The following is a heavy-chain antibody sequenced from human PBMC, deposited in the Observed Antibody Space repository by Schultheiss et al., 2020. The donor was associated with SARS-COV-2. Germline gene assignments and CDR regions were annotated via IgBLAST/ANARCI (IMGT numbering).Heavy chain of an antibody. CDR3: ARETLSSSTMEHFGY. Sequence: GGSLRLSCAASGFTFSSYGMHWVRQAPGKGLEWVAVIWYDGSNKYYADSVKGRFTISRDNSKNTLYLQMNSLRAEDTAVYYCARETLSSSTMEHFGYWGQGTLVTVSS. CDR1: GFTFSSYG. V-gene: IGHV3-33*01. J-gene: IGHJ4*02. CDR2: IWYDGSNK. D-gene: IGHD6-6*01.